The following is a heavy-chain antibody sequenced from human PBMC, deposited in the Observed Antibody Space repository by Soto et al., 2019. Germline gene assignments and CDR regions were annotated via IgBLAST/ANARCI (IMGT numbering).Heavy chain of an antibody. CDR1: GGTFSSYT. CDR2: IIPILGIA. D-gene: IGHD3-10*01. Sequence: SVKVSCKASGGTFSSYTISWVRQAPGQGLEWMGRIIPILGIANYAQKLQGRVTITTDTSTSTAYMELRSLRSDDTAVYYCARVDYYGSGSYYRYNWFDPWGQGTLVTVSS. J-gene: IGHJ5*02. V-gene: IGHV1-69*02. CDR3: ARVDYYGSGSYYRYNWFDP.